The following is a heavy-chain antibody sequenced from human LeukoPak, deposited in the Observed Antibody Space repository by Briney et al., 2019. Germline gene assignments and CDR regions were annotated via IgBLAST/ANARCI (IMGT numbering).Heavy chain of an antibody. D-gene: IGHD4-23*01. V-gene: IGHV4-59*01. Sequence: SETLSLTCTVSGASISSYYWSWIRQPPGKGLEWIGYIYYSGSTNYNPSLKSRVTISVDTSKNQFSLKLSSVTAADTGVYYCARYTMVVTGGRWFDPWGQGTLVTVSS. J-gene: IGHJ5*02. CDR3: ARYTMVVTGGRWFDP. CDR2: IYYSGST. CDR1: GASISSYY.